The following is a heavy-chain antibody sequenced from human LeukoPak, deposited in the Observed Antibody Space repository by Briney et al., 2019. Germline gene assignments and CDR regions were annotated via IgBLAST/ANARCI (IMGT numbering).Heavy chain of an antibody. CDR3: AREFAWEPLFN. D-gene: IGHD1-26*01. V-gene: IGHV4-39*02. CDR2: MFYSGNT. CDR1: GGSISTSDYY. J-gene: IGHJ4*02. Sequence: PSETLSLTCTVSGGSISTSDYYWGWIRQPPGKGLQWIGSMFYSGNTYYNPSLKSRVTISVDTSKNQFSLKLSSVTAADTAVYYCAREFAWEPLFNWGQGTLVTVSS.